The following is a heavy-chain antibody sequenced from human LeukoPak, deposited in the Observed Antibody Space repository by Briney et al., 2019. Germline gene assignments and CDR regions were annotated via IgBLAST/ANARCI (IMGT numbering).Heavy chain of an antibody. Sequence: SETLSLTCTVSGGSISSGDYYWSWIRQPPGKGLEWIGYIYYSGSTYYNPSLKSRVTISVDTSKNQFSLKLSSVTAADTAVYYCARVSIGRDYYDSSGYYAALDYWGQGTLVTVSS. V-gene: IGHV4-30-4*01. CDR3: ARVSIGRDYYDSSGYYAALDY. CDR2: IYYSGST. CDR1: GGSISSGDYY. J-gene: IGHJ4*02. D-gene: IGHD3-22*01.